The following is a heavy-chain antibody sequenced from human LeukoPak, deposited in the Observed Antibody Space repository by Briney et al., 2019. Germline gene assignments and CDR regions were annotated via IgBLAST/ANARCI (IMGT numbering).Heavy chain of an antibody. CDR3: AREENNYDFDY. V-gene: IGHV1-2*06. J-gene: IGHJ4*02. D-gene: IGHD4-11*01. CDR2: INPNRGGT. Sequence: ASVKVSCKASGGTFSSYAISWVRQAPGQGLEWMGRINPNRGGTNYAQKFQGRVTVTRDTSISTAYMELSRLRSDDTAVYYCAREENNYDFDYWGQGTLVTVSS. CDR1: GGTFSSYA.